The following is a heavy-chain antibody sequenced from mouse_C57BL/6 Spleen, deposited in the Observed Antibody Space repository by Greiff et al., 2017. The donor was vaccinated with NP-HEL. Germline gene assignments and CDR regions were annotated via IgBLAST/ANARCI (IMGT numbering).Heavy chain of an antibody. CDR2: IHPNSGST. V-gene: IGHV1-64*01. CDR3: AKEIYYDYPWFAY. Sequence: VQLQQSGAELVKPGASVKLSCKASGYTFTSYWMHWVKQRPGQGLEWIGMIHPNSGSTNYNEKFKSKATLTVDKSSSTAYMQLSSLTSEDSAVYYCAKEIYYDYPWFAYWGQRTLVTVSA. CDR1: GYTFTSYW. D-gene: IGHD2-4*01. J-gene: IGHJ3*01.